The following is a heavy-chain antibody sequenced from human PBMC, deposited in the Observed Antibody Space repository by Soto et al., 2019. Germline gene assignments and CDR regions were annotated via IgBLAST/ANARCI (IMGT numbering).Heavy chain of an antibody. Sequence: QVQLVQSGAEVKKPGSSVKVSCKPSGGTFSNYTISWVRQAPGQGLEWMGRIITILDIPNYAQKFQGRVTITADKSTNTAYMELSSLRSDDTAVYYCARDRTPGTVPVYYWGQGTLVTVSS. CDR2: IITILDIP. CDR3: ARDRTPGTVPVYY. J-gene: IGHJ4*02. CDR1: GGTFSNYT. D-gene: IGHD1-26*01. V-gene: IGHV1-69*08.